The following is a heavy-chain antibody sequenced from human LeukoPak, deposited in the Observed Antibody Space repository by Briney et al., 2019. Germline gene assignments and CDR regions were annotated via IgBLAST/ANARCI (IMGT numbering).Heavy chain of an antibody. D-gene: IGHD2-15*01. J-gene: IGHJ4*02. CDR2: ISWDGGST. V-gene: IGHV3-43*01. Sequence: GGSLRLSCAASGFTFDDYTMHWVRQAPGKGLEWVSLISWDGGSTYYADSVKGRFTISRDNSKNSLYLQMNSLRTEDTALYYCAKSAGGKRGYYFDYWGQGTLVTVSS. CDR3: AKSAGGKRGYYFDY. CDR1: GFTFDDYT.